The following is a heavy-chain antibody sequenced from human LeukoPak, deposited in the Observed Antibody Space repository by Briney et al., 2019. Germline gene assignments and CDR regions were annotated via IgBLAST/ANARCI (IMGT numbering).Heavy chain of an antibody. CDR2: ISGSGGST. CDR3: AKADGNYKTLREY. CDR1: GFIFSSCA. V-gene: IGHV3-23*01. J-gene: IGHJ4*02. D-gene: IGHD5-24*01. Sequence: GGSLRLSCAASGFIFSSCAMNWVRQGPGKGLEWVSGISGSGGSTYFADSVKGRFTISRDSSKNTVYLQMNSLRVEDTAVYYCAKADGNYKTLREYWGQGTLVTVSS.